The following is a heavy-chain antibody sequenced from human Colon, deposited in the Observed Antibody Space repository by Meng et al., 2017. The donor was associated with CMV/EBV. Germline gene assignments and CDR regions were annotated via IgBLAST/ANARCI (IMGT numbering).Heavy chain of an antibody. D-gene: IGHD4-11*01. CDR2: LYFSGRT. J-gene: IGHJ6*02. V-gene: IGHV4-59*01. CDR3: ARSNYSTFDGGRHSYYYGMDV. Sequence: SETLSLTCSVSDGSMIQYYWRWIRQATGKGLEWIGFLYFSGRTKYSPSLESRVTMSIDTSNKQFSLELRSVTTADTAVYYCARSNYSTFDGGRHSYYYGMDVWGQGTKVTVSS. CDR1: DGSMIQYY.